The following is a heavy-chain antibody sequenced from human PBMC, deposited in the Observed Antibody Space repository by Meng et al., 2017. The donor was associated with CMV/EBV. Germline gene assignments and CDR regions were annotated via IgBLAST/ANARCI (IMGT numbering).Heavy chain of an antibody. J-gene: IGHJ6*02. V-gene: IGHV1-69*05. D-gene: IGHD2-2*01. CDR3: ARRGPPADPGGLYYYYGMDV. CDR1: RGTFSSYA. Sequence: SVQVSCKASRGTFSSYAIRWVRQAPGQGIEWMGGIIPIFGTANYAQKFQGRVTITTEESTSTAYRALSSLRSEDTAVYYCARRGPPADPGGLYYYYGMDVWGQGTTVTVSS. CDR2: IIPIFGTA.